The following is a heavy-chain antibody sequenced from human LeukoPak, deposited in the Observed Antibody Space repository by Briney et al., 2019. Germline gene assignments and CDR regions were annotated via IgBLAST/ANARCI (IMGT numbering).Heavy chain of an antibody. CDR3: ARDPSPMITFGGVIVPTADY. J-gene: IGHJ4*02. CDR1: GYTFTSYG. V-gene: IGHV1-18*01. Sequence: GSVQVSCEASGYTFTSYGISWVRQAPGQGLEWMGWISAYNGNTNYAQKLQGRVTMTTDTSTSTAYMELRSLRSDDTAVYYCARDPSPMITFGGVIVPTADYWGQGTLVTVSS. CDR2: ISAYNGNT. D-gene: IGHD3-16*02.